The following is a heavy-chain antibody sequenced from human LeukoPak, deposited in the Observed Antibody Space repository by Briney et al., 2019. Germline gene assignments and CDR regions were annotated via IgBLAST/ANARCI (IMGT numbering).Heavy chain of an antibody. V-gene: IGHV1-2*02. D-gene: IGHD3-10*01. CDR3: ARDRRITMVRGVIDY. CDR2: INPNSGGT. Sequence: ASVKVSCKASGYTFTGYYMHWVRQAPGQGLEWMGWINPNSGGTNCAQKFQGRVTMTRDTSISTAYMELSRLRSDDTAVYYCARDRRITMVRGVIDYWGQGTLVTVSS. J-gene: IGHJ4*02. CDR1: GYTFTGYY.